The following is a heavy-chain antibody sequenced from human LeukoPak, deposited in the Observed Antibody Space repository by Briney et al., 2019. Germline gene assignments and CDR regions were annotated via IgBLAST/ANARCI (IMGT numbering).Heavy chain of an antibody. J-gene: IGHJ3*02. Sequence: ASVKVSCKASAYTFTTYGISWVRQAPGQGLEWMGWIHTSTGNPTYAQGFTGRFVFSLDTSVSTAYLQISSLKAEDTAVYYCARTRGSFPPGFDIWGQGTMVTVSS. V-gene: IGHV7-4-1*02. D-gene: IGHD1-26*01. CDR3: ARTRGSFPPGFDI. CDR1: AYTFTTYG. CDR2: IHTSTGNP.